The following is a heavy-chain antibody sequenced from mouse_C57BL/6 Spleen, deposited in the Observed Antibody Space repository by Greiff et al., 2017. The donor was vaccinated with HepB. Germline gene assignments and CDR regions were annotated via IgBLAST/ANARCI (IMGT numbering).Heavy chain of an antibody. J-gene: IGHJ2*01. CDR1: GFTFSSYG. Sequence: DVQLVESGGDLVKPGGSLKLSCAASGFTFSSYGMSWVRQTPDKRLEWVATISSGGSYTYYPDSVKGRFTISRDNAKNTLYLQMSSLKSEDTAMYYCARRLTGTSFDYWGQGTTLTVSS. D-gene: IGHD4-1*01. CDR3: ARRLTGTSFDY. V-gene: IGHV5-6*01. CDR2: ISSGGSYT.